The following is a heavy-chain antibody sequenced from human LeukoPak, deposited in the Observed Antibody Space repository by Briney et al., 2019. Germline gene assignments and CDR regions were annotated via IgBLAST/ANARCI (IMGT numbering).Heavy chain of an antibody. CDR2: INHSGST. CDR3: ARGRIAARPLNWFDP. J-gene: IGHJ5*02. CDR1: GGSFSGYY. D-gene: IGHD6-6*01. Sequence: SETLSLTCAVYGGSFSGYYWSWIRQPPGKGLEWIGEINHSGSTNYNPSLKSQVTISVDTSKNQFPLKLSSVTAADTAVYYCARGRIAARPLNWFDPWGQGTLVTVSS. V-gene: IGHV4-34*01.